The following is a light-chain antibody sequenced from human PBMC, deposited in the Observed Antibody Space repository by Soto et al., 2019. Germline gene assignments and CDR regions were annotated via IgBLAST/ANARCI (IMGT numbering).Light chain of an antibody. V-gene: IGLV2-11*01. CDR3: CSYAGRDSLV. CDR2: DVT. Sequence: QSALTQPRSVSGSPGQSVTISCTGTSNDVGGYNYVSWYQQHPGKAPKLMIYDVTKRPSGVPDRFSGSKSGNTASLTISGLQAEDEADYSCCSYAGRDSLVFGGGTKVTVL. J-gene: IGLJ2*01. CDR1: SNDVGGYNY.